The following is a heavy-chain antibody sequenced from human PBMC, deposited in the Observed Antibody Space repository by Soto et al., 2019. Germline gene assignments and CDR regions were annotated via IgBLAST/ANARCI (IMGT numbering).Heavy chain of an antibody. CDR3: ARVRVEYYYDSSGYTYYGMDV. V-gene: IGHV1-18*04. CDR2: ISAYNGNT. D-gene: IGHD3-22*01. J-gene: IGHJ6*02. CDR1: GYTVTSYG. Sequence: ASVKVSCKASGYTVTSYGISWVRQAPGQGLEWMGWISAYNGNTNYAQKLQGRVTMTTDTSTSTAYMELRSLRSDDTAVYYCARVRVEYYYDSSGYTYYGMDVWGQGTTVTVSS.